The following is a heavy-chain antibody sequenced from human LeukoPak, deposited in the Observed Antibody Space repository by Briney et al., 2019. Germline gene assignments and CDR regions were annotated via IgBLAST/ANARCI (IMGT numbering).Heavy chain of an antibody. CDR1: GGTFSSYA. D-gene: IGHD3-10*01. J-gene: IGHJ4*02. V-gene: IGHV1-69*05. Sequence: SVKVSRKASGGTFSSYAISWVRQAPGQGLEWMGRIIPIFGTANYAQKFQGRVTITTDESTSTAYMELSSLRSEDTAVYYCARNGDGTFGSGSYYSDYWGQGTLVTVSS. CDR3: ARNGDGTFGSGSYYSDY. CDR2: IIPIFGTA.